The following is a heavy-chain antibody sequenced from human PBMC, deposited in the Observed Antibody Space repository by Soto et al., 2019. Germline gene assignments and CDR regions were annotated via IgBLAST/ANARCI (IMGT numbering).Heavy chain of an antibody. D-gene: IGHD3-10*01. J-gene: IGHJ4*02. CDR3: ARPNYGTLAY. CDR2: INPNNGGT. Sequence: ASVKVSCTASGYTFTGYYIHWVRQAPGQGLEWMGWINPNNGGTNYAQKFQGRVTMTRDTSISTAYMELSRLRSDDTALYYCARPNYGTLAYWGQGTLVTVSS. V-gene: IGHV1-2*02. CDR1: GYTFTGYY.